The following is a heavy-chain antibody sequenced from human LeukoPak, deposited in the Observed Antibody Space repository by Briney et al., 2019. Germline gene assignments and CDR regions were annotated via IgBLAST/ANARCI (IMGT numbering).Heavy chain of an antibody. CDR3: ARDTLLPYYYDSSGYRGTLDY. J-gene: IGHJ4*02. D-gene: IGHD3-22*01. CDR2: IRYDGSNK. V-gene: IGHV3-30*02. CDR1: GFTFSNYG. Sequence: GGSLRLSCAASGFTFSNYGMHWIRQAPGKGLEWVAFIRYDGSNKYYADSVKGRFTISRDNSKNTLYLQMNSLRAEDTAVYYCARDTLLPYYYDSSGYRGTLDYWGQGTLVTVSS.